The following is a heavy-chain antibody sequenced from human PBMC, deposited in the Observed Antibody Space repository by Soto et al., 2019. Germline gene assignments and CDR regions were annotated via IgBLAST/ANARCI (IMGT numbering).Heavy chain of an antibody. J-gene: IGHJ4*02. CDR1: GFTFSNYG. CDR3: VSPVLKELRTF. CDR2: ITSSSATI. V-gene: IGHV3-48*01. Sequence: EVQLVESGGGLVQPGGSLRLSCAASGFTFSNYGINWVRQAPGKGLEWVSHITSSSATIYYADSVKGRFTISRDNAKSSLYLQMNSLRAEDTAVYYCVSPVLKELRTFWGQGTLVTVSS. D-gene: IGHD1-7*01.